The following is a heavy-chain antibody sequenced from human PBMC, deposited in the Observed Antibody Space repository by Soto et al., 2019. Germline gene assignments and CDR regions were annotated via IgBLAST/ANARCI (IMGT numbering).Heavy chain of an antibody. D-gene: IGHD4-17*01. J-gene: IGHJ4*02. Sequence: XXTLSLTCTVSCGSIISYYWSWIRQPQGKGLEWIGSIYYXGSTKYKTSIKXXVTISVDXXKNKFSLKLSSVTDAETAVYYCARFSYGEYIDYWGQGTLVTVSS. V-gene: IGHV4-59*01. CDR2: IYYXGST. CDR1: CGSIISYY. CDR3: ARFSYGEYIDY.